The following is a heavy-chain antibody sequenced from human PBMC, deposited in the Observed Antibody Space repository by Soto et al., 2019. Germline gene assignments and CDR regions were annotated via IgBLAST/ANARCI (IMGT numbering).Heavy chain of an antibody. Sequence: GGSLRLSCAASGFTFSSYSMNWVRQAPGKGLEWVSYISSSSSTIYYADSVKGRFTISRDNAKNSLYLQMNSLRDEDTAVYYCARGGLYCTNGVCYTSGSYYFDYWGQGTLVTVSS. D-gene: IGHD2-8*01. CDR1: GFTFSSYS. J-gene: IGHJ4*02. V-gene: IGHV3-48*02. CDR2: ISSSSSTI. CDR3: ARGGLYCTNGVCYTSGSYYFDY.